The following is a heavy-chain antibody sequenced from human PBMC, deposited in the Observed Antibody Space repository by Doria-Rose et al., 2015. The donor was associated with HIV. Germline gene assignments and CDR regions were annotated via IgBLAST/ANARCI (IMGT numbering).Heavy chain of an antibody. CDR2: IYSSGST. CDR3: ARFRPSRGIYYSLDV. V-gene: IGHV4-4*09. J-gene: IGHJ6*03. CDR1: GGSISSHY. D-gene: IGHD3-10*01. Sequence: ESGPGLVKHAETLSLTCTVSGGSISSHYWNWIRQPPGKGLEWIGYIYSSGSTHYNSSLKSRVTISIDTSKNQFSLKLSSVTAADTAVYYCARFRPSRGIYYSLDVWGKGTTVTVSS.